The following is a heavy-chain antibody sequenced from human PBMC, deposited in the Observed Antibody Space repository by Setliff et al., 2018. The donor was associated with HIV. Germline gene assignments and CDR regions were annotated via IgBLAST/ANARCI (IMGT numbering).Heavy chain of an antibody. Sequence: SETLSLTCTVSGGSIRSGSYYWSWIRQPAGKGLEWIGRIYTSGSTNYNPSLKSRVTISVDTSKNQFSLKLSSVTAADTAVYYCARSREGLDYWGQGTLVTVSS. CDR1: GGSIRSGSYY. CDR3: ARSREGLDY. D-gene: IGHD1-26*01. J-gene: IGHJ4*02. CDR2: IYTSGST. V-gene: IGHV4-61*02.